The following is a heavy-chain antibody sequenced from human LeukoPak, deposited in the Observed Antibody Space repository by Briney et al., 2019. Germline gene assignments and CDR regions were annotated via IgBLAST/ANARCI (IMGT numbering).Heavy chain of an antibody. CDR3: ARGITMALGYFQH. Sequence: PSETLSLTCAVYGGSFSGYYWSWIRQPPGKGLEWIGEINHSGSTNYNPSLKSRVTISVDTSKNQYSLKLSSVTAADTAVYYCARGITMALGYFQHWGQGTLVTVSS. CDR1: GGSFSGYY. J-gene: IGHJ1*01. D-gene: IGHD3-10*01. V-gene: IGHV4-34*01. CDR2: INHSGST.